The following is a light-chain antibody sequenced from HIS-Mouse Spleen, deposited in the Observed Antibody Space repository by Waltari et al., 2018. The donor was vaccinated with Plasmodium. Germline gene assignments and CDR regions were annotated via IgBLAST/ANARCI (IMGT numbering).Light chain of an antibody. CDR1: SSDVGGYHY. Sequence: QSALTQPASVSGSPGQSITISCTGTSSDVGGYHYVSWYQQHPGKAPKLMIYDVRNRPSGVSNRFSGSKSGNTASLTISGLQAEDEADYYCSSYTSSSTLNYVFGTGTKVTVL. CDR2: DVR. J-gene: IGLJ1*01. V-gene: IGLV2-14*03. CDR3: SSYTSSSTLNYV.